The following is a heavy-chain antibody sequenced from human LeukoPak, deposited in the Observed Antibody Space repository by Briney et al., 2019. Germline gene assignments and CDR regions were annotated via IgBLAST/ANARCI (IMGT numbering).Heavy chain of an antibody. CDR2: ISWNSGSI. D-gene: IGHD3-10*01. CDR3: AKDIWDYGSGSYPGSMDV. V-gene: IGHV3-9*01. J-gene: IGHJ6*03. CDR1: GFTFDDYA. Sequence: GGSLRLSCAASGFTFDDYAMHWVRQAPGKGLEWVSGISWNSGSIGYADSVKGRFTISRDNAKNSLYLQMNSLRAEDTALYYCAKDIWDYGSGSYPGSMDVWGKGTTVTVSS.